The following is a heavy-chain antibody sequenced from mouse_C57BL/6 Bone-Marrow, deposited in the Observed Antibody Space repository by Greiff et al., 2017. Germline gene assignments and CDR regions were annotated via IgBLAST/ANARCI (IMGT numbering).Heavy chain of an antibody. V-gene: IGHV5-6*01. CDR2: ISSGGSYT. CDR3: ARNRVLLRRAMDY. J-gene: IGHJ4*01. CDR1: GFTFSSYG. D-gene: IGHD1-1*01. Sequence: EVKLQESGGDLVKPGGSLKLSCAASGFTFSSYGMSWVRQTPDKRLEWVATISSGGSYTYYPDSVKGRFTISRENAKKTLYLQMSSLKTDETAMYYCARNRVLLRRAMDYGGQGTTVTVAS.